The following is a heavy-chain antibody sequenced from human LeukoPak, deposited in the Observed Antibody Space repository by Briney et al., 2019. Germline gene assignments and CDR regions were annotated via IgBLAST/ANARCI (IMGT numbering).Heavy chain of an antibody. J-gene: IGHJ5*01. D-gene: IGHD6-13*01. Sequence: PSETLSLTCTVSGGSISSYYWSWTRQPPGKGLEWIGYIYYSGSTTYNPSLKSRVTISVDASKNQFSLKLSSVTAADTAVYYCARGAAAAGRGIDSWGQGTLVTVSS. CDR3: ARGAAAAGRGIDS. CDR2: IYYSGST. V-gene: IGHV4-59*01. CDR1: GGSISSYY.